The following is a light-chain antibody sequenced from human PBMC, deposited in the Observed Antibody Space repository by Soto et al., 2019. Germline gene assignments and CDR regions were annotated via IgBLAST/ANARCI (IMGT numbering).Light chain of an antibody. CDR3: QQYNDWPRT. J-gene: IGKJ1*01. V-gene: IGKV3-15*01. CDR1: QSVSSK. CDR2: SAS. Sequence: EIVMTQSPATLSVSPGERATLSCRASQSVSSKLAWYQQKPGQAPRLLLHSASTRVTGIPARFSGSGSGTEFTLTISSLQPEDFAVYYCQQYNDWPRTFGQGTKVDIK.